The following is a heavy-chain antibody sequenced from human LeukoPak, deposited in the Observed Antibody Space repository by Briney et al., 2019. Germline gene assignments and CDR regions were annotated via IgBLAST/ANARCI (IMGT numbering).Heavy chain of an antibody. J-gene: IGHJ6*02. V-gene: IGHV1-24*01. Sequence: ASVKVSCKVSGHSFAELAMHWVRQAPGKGLEWVGGFDPEEGETFYAQEVLGRVSMTEDTSTDTAYMELSSLTSEDTAVYYCAILPLTVVTPLDVWGQGTTVTVSS. CDR2: FDPEEGET. CDR3: AILPLTVVTPLDV. CDR1: GHSFAELA. D-gene: IGHD4-23*01.